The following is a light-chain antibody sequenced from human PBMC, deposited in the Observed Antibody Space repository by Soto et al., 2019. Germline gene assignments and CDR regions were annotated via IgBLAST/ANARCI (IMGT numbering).Light chain of an antibody. CDR1: SSNIGAGYD. Sequence: QSVLTQPPSVSGAPGQRVTISCTGSSSNIGAGYDVHWYQQLPGTAPKLLIYGNSNRPSGVPDRFSGSKSVTSASLAITGLQAEDEADYYCQSYDSSDVVFGGGTKVTVL. CDR3: QSYDSSDVV. J-gene: IGLJ2*01. CDR2: GNS. V-gene: IGLV1-40*01.